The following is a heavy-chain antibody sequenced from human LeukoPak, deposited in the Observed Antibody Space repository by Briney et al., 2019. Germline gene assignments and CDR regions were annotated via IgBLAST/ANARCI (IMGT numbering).Heavy chain of an antibody. Sequence: QPGGSLRLSCAASGFTFSSYGMSWVRQAPGKGLEWVSAISGSGGSTYYADSVKGRFTISRDNSKNTLYLQMNSLRAEDTAVYYCAKDTTVRGPNHSPNWFDPWGQGTLVTVSS. J-gene: IGHJ5*02. CDR3: AKDTTVRGPNHSPNWFDP. D-gene: IGHD3-10*01. CDR2: ISGSGGST. V-gene: IGHV3-23*01. CDR1: GFTFSSYG.